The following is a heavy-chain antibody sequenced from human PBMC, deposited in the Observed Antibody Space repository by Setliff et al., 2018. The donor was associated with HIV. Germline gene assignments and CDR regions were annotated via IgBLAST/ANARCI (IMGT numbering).Heavy chain of an antibody. V-gene: IGHV5-51*01. Sequence: PGESLKISCKGSAYSFTTFWIAWVRQMPGKGLEWMGIIYPGDSDTTYSPSFQGQVTISVDKSISTAYPQWSSLKASDSAMYYCARQTVHTTHSLDFGSPNRDYYYGMDVWGQGTTVTV. D-gene: IGHD1-1*01. J-gene: IGHJ6*02. CDR1: AYSFTTFW. CDR3: ARQTVHTTHSLDFGSPNRDYYYGMDV. CDR2: IYPGDSDT.